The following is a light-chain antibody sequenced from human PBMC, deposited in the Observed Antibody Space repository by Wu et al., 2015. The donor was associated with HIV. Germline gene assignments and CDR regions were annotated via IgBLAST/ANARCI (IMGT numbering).Light chain of an antibody. CDR1: QGISNF. CDR3: QKYNTAPWT. Sequence: DIQMTQSPSSLSASVGDRVTITCRASQGISNFLAWYQQKTRGNLPKVLIYAASTLQIEGSHLGLVAVDLGQISLSPSAACSLKIVATYYCQKYNTAPWTFGQGTKVEMK. J-gene: IGKJ1*01. V-gene: IGKV1-27*01. CDR2: AAS.